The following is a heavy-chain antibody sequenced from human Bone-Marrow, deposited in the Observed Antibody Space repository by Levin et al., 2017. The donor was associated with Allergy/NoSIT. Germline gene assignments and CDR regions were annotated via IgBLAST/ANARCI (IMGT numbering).Heavy chain of an antibody. CDR3: AKGPRYMIVVVILDY. V-gene: IGHV3-23*01. CDR1: GFTFSSYA. CDR2: ISGSGGST. D-gene: IGHD3-22*01. Sequence: GESLKISCAASGFTFSSYAMSWVRQAPGKGLEWVSAISGSGGSTYYADSVKGRFTISRDNSKNTLYLQMNSLRAEDTAVYYCAKGPRYMIVVVILDYWGQGTLVTVSS. J-gene: IGHJ4*02.